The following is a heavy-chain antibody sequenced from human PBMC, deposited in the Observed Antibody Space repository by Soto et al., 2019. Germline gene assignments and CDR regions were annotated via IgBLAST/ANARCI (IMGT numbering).Heavy chain of an antibody. CDR1: GFTFSSYE. Sequence: PGGALRLSCAASGFTFSSYEMNWVRQAPGKGLEWVSYISSSGSTIYYADSVKGRFTISRDNAKNSLYLQMNSLRAEDTAVYYCERDLGITMIVESAFDIWGQGTMVTVSS. CDR3: ERDLGITMIVESAFDI. CDR2: ISSSGSTI. J-gene: IGHJ3*02. V-gene: IGHV3-48*03. D-gene: IGHD3-22*01.